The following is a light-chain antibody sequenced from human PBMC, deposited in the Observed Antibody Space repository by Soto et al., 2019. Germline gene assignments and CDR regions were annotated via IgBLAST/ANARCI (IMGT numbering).Light chain of an antibody. V-gene: IGLV2-14*01. CDR1: MRDVGAYNL. J-gene: IGLJ3*02. CDR3: SAYTARSTLV. CDR2: EVR. Sequence: QSALTRPAPLFGSPGRSTPIPCPEPMRDVGAYNLVSWYQQHPGTAPNLIIYEVRNRPSGISSRFSGSRSGNTASLTISGLQSEDEGDYYCSAYTARSTLVFGGGTKLTVL.